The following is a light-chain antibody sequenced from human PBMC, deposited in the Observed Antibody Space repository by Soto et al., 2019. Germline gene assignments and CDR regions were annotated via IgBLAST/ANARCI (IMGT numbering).Light chain of an antibody. CDR2: GAS. CDR3: QQYDNWPIT. CDR1: QGIVIT. J-gene: IGKJ5*01. Sequence: EIVMTHPPATLSVSPGEGASLSCRASQGIVITLAWYQHKPGQAPRLLIHGASTRATGLPARFSGSGSGTEFTLIISSLQSEDSAVYYCQQYDNWPITFGQGTRLEIK. V-gene: IGKV3-15*01.